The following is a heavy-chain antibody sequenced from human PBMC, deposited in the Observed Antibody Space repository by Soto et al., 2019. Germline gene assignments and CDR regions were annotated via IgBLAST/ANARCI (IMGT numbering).Heavy chain of an antibody. D-gene: IGHD2-15*01. Sequence: QVQLVQSGAEVKKPGASVKVSCKASGYTFTNYDINWVRQATGQGLEWMGWMNPNSGNTGYAQDFQGRVTMTRNTTISTAYMELSSLRSEDTAVYYCARGPFFGCSDDSCHSWWGQGTLVTVSS. J-gene: IGHJ4*02. CDR2: MNPNSGNT. V-gene: IGHV1-8*01. CDR3: ARGPFFGCSDDSCHSW. CDR1: GYTFTNYD.